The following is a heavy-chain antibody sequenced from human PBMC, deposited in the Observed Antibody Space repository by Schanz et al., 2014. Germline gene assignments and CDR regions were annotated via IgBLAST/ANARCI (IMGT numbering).Heavy chain of an antibody. J-gene: IGHJ4*02. V-gene: IGHV3-33*01. CDR2: IWYDGSNK. Sequence: QVQLVESGGGVVQPGRSLRLSCAASGFTFSKYGMHWVRQAPGKGLEWVAVIWYDGSNKDYADSAKGRFTISRDDSKNMLYLQMNSLRVEDTAVYYCARDPLTVAAFDFWGQGTLVTVSS. CDR3: ARDPLTVAAFDF. D-gene: IGHD6-19*01. CDR1: GFTFSKYG.